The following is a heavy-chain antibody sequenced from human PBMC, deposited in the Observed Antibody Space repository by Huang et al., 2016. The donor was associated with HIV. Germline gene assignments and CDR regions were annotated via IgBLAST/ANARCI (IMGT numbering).Heavy chain of an antibody. V-gene: IGHV1-69*13. Sequence: QVQLVQSGAELKKPGSSVRVSCKASGGTFSSFAISWLRQAPGNRLEWRGGISASFIVTNYAEKCQDRVTITADESTSTAYMELSSLRSEDTATYYCAGGGANLYYYYHLDVWGKGTTVTVSS. D-gene: IGHD2-15*01. CDR3: AGGGANLYYYYHLDV. CDR1: GGTFSSFA. J-gene: IGHJ6*03. CDR2: ISASFIVT.